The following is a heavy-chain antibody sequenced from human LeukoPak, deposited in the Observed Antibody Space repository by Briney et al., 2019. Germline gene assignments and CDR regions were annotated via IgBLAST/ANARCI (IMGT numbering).Heavy chain of an antibody. D-gene: IGHD6-13*01. J-gene: IGHJ4*02. CDR3: ARAEYSSSWFDY. V-gene: IGHV1-2*02. Sequence: ASVKVSCKASGYTFTNYYIHWVRQAPGQGLEWMGWINPNSGGTNYAQKFQGRVTMTRDTSISTAYMELSRLTSDDTAVYYCARAEYSSSWFDYWGQGTLVTVSS. CDR1: GYTFTNYY. CDR2: INPNSGGT.